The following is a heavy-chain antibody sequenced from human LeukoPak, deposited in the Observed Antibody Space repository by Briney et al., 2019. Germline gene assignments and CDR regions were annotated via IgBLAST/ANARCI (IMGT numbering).Heavy chain of an antibody. V-gene: IGHV3-11*01. J-gene: IGHJ4*02. D-gene: IGHD6-13*01. CDR2: ISSSGDTI. CDR3: ARGSQQPYY. Sequence: GGSLRLFCAGSGFTFSDYYMSCIRQAPGRGLEWVSYISSSGDTICYADSVKGRFTISRDKAKNSLYLQMNSLRAKDTAVYYCARGSQQPYYWGQGTLVTVSS. CDR1: GFTFSDYY.